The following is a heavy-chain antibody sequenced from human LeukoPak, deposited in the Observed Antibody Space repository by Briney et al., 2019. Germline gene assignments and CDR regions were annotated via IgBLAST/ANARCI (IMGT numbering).Heavy chain of an antibody. Sequence: GESLKISCKGSGYSFTSYWIGWVRQMPGKGLEWMGIIYPGDSDTRYSPSFQGQVTISADKSISTAYLQWSSLKASDTAMYYCARYPLSSRIAFDIWGQGTMVTVSS. J-gene: IGHJ3*02. D-gene: IGHD6-13*01. CDR2: IYPGDSDT. V-gene: IGHV5-51*01. CDR3: ARYPLSSRIAFDI. CDR1: GYSFTSYW.